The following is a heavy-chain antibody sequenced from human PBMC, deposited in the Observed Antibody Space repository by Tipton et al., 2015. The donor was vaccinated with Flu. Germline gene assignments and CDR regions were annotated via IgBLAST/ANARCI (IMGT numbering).Heavy chain of an antibody. J-gene: IGHJ4*02. V-gene: IGHV3-48*03. CDR3: TRGGPRYCSSTTCKWAFDF. CDR1: GFTFSVYE. D-gene: IGHD2-2*01. Sequence: GSLRLSCGVSGFTFSVYEMNWVRQAPGKGLEWVSYISSSGTDIYYADSVKGRFTISRDNAKNSLYLQMNSLRAEDTAVYYCTRGGPRYCSSTTCKWAFDFWGQGTLVTVSS. CDR2: ISSSGTDI.